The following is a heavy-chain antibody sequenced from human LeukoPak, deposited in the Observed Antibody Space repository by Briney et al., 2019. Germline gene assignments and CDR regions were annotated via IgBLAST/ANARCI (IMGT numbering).Heavy chain of an antibody. CDR2: ISAYNGNT. D-gene: IGHD1-7*01. Sequence: GSSVKVSCKASGGTFSSYAISWVRQAPGQGLEWMGWISAYNGNTNYAQKLQGRVTMTTDTSTSTAYMELRSLRSDDTAVYYCARCHGWNWDYYYYMDVWGKGTTVTVSS. J-gene: IGHJ6*03. CDR3: ARCHGWNWDYYYYMDV. V-gene: IGHV1-18*01. CDR1: GGTFSSYA.